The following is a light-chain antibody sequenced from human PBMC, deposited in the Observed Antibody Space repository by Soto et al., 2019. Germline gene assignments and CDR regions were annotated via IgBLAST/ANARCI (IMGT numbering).Light chain of an antibody. CDR1: QTVSSN. V-gene: IGKV3D-15*01. CDR2: GVS. J-gene: IGKJ4*01. CDR3: QQYNDWPPEVT. Sequence: EIVLTQAPITLSVSPGERATLSCRASQTVSSNLAWYQQKPGQPPRLLMSGVSNRATGIPARFSGSGSGTEFTLTISSLQSEDFAVSYYQQYNDWPPEVTCGGGTKVEIK.